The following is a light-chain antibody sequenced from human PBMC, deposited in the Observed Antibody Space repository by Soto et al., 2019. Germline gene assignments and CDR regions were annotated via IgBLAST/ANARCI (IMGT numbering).Light chain of an antibody. V-gene: IGKV1-9*01. CDR1: QAITRH. CDR2: SAS. J-gene: IGKJ3*01. Sequence: DIQLTQSPSFLSASVGDRVTITCRASQAITRHLAWYQQKPGKAPELLIYSASTLQSGVPSRFSGSGSGTEFTLPVSSLQHEDFATYYCQQLNTYPWFTFGPGTKVDI. CDR3: QQLNTYPWFT.